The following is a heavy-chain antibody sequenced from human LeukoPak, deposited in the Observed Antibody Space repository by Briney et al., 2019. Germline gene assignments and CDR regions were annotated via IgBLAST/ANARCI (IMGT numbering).Heavy chain of an antibody. CDR2: IYYTGTA. CDR3: AKFATVTVPNWLDF. D-gene: IGHD4-17*01. V-gene: IGHV4-59*01. CDR1: GGSISGYF. Sequence: NPSETLSLTCTVSGGSISGYFWSWIRQPPGEGLQFIGYIYYTGTASYNPSLNSRVTMSVDTSKNQFSLKVSSVTAADTAVYYCAKFATVTVPNWLDFWGQGTLVTVSS. J-gene: IGHJ5*01.